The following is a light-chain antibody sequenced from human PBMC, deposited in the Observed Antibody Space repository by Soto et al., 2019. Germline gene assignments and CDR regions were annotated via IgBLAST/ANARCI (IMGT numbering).Light chain of an antibody. V-gene: IGLV1-44*01. Sequence: QSVLTQPPSASGTPGQRVTISCSGSSSNIGSNSVNWYQHLPGPAPKLLIYGNYRRPSGVPDRFSGSKSGTTASLAISGLQSEDEADYYCATWDDSLNGYVFGTGTKVTVL. J-gene: IGLJ1*01. CDR2: GNY. CDR3: ATWDDSLNGYV. CDR1: SSNIGSNS.